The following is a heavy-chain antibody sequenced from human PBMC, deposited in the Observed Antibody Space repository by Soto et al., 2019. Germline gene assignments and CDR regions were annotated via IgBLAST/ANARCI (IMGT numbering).Heavy chain of an antibody. CDR1: GYTFSSYG. CDR3: ARDAPLATAVVTGDY. D-gene: IGHD5-18*01. J-gene: IGHJ4*02. Sequence: ASVKVSCKASGYTFSSYGISWVRQAPGQGLEWMGWSRPYSGHTEYAQKFQGRVTMTTDTSTGTAYMELRSLRSDDTAVYFCARDAPLATAVVTGDYWGQGTLVTVSS. CDR2: SRPYSGHT. V-gene: IGHV1-18*01.